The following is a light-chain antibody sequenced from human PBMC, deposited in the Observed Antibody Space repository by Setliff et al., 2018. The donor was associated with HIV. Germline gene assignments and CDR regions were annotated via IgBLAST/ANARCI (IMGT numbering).Light chain of an antibody. J-gene: IGLJ1*01. V-gene: IGLV2-8*01. CDR2: DVS. CDR3: SSYAGSSFYV. CDR1: SSDVGGYIF. Sequence: QSALTQPPSASGSPGQSVTISCTGTSSDVGGYIFVSWYQHHPGNAPKLMIYDVSKRPSGVPDRFSGSKSGNTASLTVSGLQAEDEADYYCSSYAGSSFYVFGTGTKVTV.